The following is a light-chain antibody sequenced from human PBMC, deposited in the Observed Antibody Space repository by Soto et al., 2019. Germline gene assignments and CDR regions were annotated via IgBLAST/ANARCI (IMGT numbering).Light chain of an antibody. Sequence: EIVMTQSPATLSVSPGERATLSCRASQTVSSILAWYQQKPGQAPRLLIHGASTRATGIPDRFSGSGSGTEFTLTISSLQSEDFAVYYCQQYSNWPSTFGQGTKVDIK. CDR3: QQYSNWPST. CDR2: GAS. V-gene: IGKV3-15*01. CDR1: QTVSSI. J-gene: IGKJ1*01.